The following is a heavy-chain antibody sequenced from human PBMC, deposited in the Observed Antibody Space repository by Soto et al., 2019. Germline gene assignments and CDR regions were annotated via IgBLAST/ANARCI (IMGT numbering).Heavy chain of an antibody. CDR3: ARREAGWYFDS. J-gene: IGHJ4*02. Sequence: PSETLSLTCTVSGGSLSGYYWTWIRQPPGKGLEWIANIYYSGSTFYNPSLKSRVTISLDTSKNQFSLKLRSVTAADTAVYYCARREAGWYFDSWGQGTLVTVSS. V-gene: IGHV4-59*04. CDR1: GGSLSGYY. D-gene: IGHD6-25*01. CDR2: IYYSGST.